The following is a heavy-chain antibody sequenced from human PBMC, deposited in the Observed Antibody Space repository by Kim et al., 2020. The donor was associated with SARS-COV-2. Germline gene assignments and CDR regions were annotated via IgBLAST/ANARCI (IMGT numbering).Heavy chain of an antibody. CDR3: ARGAYDPPRYFDY. Sequence: SETLSLTCTVSSGSINFYYWNWIRQPAGKGLEWIGRIYPNGNTNYNPSLKSRVTMSVDTSKNQFSLKLTSLTAADTAVYFCARGAYDPPRYFDYWGQGT. J-gene: IGHJ4*02. V-gene: IGHV4-4*07. CDR2: IYPNGNT. CDR1: SGSINFYY. D-gene: IGHD5-12*01.